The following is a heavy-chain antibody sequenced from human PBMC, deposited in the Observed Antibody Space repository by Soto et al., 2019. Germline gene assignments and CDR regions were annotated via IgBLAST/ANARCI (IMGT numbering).Heavy chain of an antibody. CDR1: GYTFTSYA. V-gene: IGHV1-3*01. Sequence: QVQLVQSEAEVKKPGASVKVSCKASGYTFTSYAMHWVRQAPGQRLEWMGWINAGNGNTKYSQKFQGRVTITRDTSASTAYMELSSLRSEDTAVYYCAREGGDIVVVPAAFSSDYWGQGTLVTVSS. J-gene: IGHJ4*02. CDR3: AREGGDIVVVPAAFSSDY. D-gene: IGHD2-2*01. CDR2: INAGNGNT.